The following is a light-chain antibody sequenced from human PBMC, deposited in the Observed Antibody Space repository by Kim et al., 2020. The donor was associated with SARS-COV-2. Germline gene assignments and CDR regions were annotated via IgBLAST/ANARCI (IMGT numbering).Light chain of an antibody. V-gene: IGLV2-18*02. CDR1: SSGVSSYNL. CDR3: SSYTSSSTWV. Sequence: GTSSGVSSYNLDAWYQQPPGTAPKLVFYEVTHRPSGVPGRFSGTKAGNAASLTIAGRQAEDEDDYYCSSYTSSSTWVFGGGTQLTVL. CDR2: EVT. J-gene: IGLJ3*02.